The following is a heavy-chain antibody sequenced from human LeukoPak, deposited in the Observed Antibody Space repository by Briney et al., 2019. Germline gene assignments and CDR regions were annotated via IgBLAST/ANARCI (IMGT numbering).Heavy chain of an antibody. D-gene: IGHD3-3*01. CDR1: GFTFDDYA. V-gene: IGHV3-9*01. CDR2: ISWNSGSI. CDR3: AKAGGGYYLPTFDY. Sequence: GGSLRLSCAASGFTFDDYAMHWVRQAPGKGLEWVSGISWNSGSIGYADSVKGRFTISRDNAKNSLYLQMNSLRAEDTALYYCAKAGGGYYLPTFDYWGQGTLVTVSS. J-gene: IGHJ4*02.